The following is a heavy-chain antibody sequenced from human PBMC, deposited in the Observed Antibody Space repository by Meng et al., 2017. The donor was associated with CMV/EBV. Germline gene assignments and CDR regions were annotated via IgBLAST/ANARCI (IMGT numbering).Heavy chain of an antibody. CDR1: GFTFSSYS. V-gene: IGHV3-21*01. D-gene: IGHD2-2*01. CDR3: ARSTKVVVPAAIHYYYGMDV. CDR2: ISSSSSYI. J-gene: IGHJ6*02. Sequence: GGSLRLSCAASGFTFSSYSMNWVRQAPGKGLEWVSSISSSSSYIYYADPVKGRFTIYRDNAKNSLYLQMNSLRAEDTAVYYCARSTKVVVPAAIHYYYGMDVWGQGTTVTVSS.